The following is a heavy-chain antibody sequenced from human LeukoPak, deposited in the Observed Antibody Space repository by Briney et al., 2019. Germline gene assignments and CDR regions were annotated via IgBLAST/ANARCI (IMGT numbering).Heavy chain of an antibody. CDR3: ARDKLRYRILLPRGFDY. J-gene: IGHJ4*02. CDR1: GGSISSSSYY. CDR2: IYYSGST. D-gene: IGHD2-15*01. Sequence: PSETLSLTCTVSGGSISSSSYYWGWIRQPPGKGLEWIGTIYYSGSTYYNPSLKSRVTISVDTSKNQFSLKLSSVTAADTAVYYCARDKLRYRILLPRGFDYWGQGTLVTVSS. V-gene: IGHV4-39*07.